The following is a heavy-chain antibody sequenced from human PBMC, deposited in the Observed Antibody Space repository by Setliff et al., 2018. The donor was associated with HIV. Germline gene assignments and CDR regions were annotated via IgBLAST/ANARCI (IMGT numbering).Heavy chain of an antibody. Sequence: GGSLRLSCAASGFTFSSHWMSWVRQAPGKGLEWVANIKQDGSEKYYVDSVKGRFTISRDNAKNSLYLQMNSLRAEDTAVYYCARLYNFWSGYSPDHYYYYMDVWGKGTTVTVSS. CDR1: GFTFSSHW. J-gene: IGHJ6*03. D-gene: IGHD3-3*01. CDR2: IKQDGSEK. V-gene: IGHV3-7*05. CDR3: ARLYNFWSGYSPDHYYYYMDV.